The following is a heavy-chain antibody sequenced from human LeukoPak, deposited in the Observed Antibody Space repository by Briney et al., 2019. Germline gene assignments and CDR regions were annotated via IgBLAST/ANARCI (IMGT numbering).Heavy chain of an antibody. Sequence: GGSLRLSCAASGFTFSSYSMNWVRQAPGKGLEWVSYISSSSTIYYADSVKGRFTISRDNAKNSLYLQMNSLRDEDTAVYYCARAGYSSALDYWGQGTLVTVSS. J-gene: IGHJ4*02. CDR2: ISSSSTI. D-gene: IGHD6-19*01. CDR1: GFTFSSYS. CDR3: ARAGYSSALDY. V-gene: IGHV3-48*02.